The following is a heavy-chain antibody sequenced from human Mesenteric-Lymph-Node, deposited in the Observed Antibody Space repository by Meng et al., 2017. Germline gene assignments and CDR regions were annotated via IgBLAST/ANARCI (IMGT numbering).Heavy chain of an antibody. J-gene: IGHJ6*02. D-gene: IGHD2-2*01. CDR2: IYTSGST. Sequence: SETLSLTCTVSGGSISSGSYYWSWIRQPAGKGLEWIGRIYTSGSTNYNPSLKSRVTISVDTSKNQFSLKLSSVTAAGTAVYYCASSVYCSSTSCYSSYYYGMDVWGQGTTVTVSS. CDR1: GGSISSGSYY. CDR3: ASSVYCSSTSCYSSYYYGMDV. V-gene: IGHV4-61*02.